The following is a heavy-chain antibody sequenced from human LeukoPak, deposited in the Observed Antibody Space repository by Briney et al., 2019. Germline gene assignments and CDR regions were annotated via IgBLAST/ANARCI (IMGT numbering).Heavy chain of an antibody. Sequence: GGSLRLSCAGSGFTFSSYAMSWVRQAPGQGLEWVSVISDSGDYTSYADSVRGRFTISRDNSRNTLYLQMISLRPEDTAVYYCAKDTSIGKYCTNGVCSPFDYWGQGTMVTVSS. CDR2: ISDSGDYT. D-gene: IGHD2-8*01. V-gene: IGHV3-23*01. J-gene: IGHJ4*01. CDR3: AKDTSIGKYCTNGVCSPFDY. CDR1: GFTFSSYA.